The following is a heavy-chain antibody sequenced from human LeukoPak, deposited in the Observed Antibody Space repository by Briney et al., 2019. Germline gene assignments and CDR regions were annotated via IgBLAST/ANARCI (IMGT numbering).Heavy chain of an antibody. CDR3: AREGFTCSSTSCYSGGPSY. CDR1: GFTFSSYG. J-gene: IGHJ4*02. CDR2: IWYDGSNK. V-gene: IGHV3-33*01. Sequence: PGRSLRLSCAASGFTFSSYGMHWVRQAPGKGLEWVAVIWYDGSNKYYADSVKGRFTISRDNSKNTLYLQMNSLRAEDTAVYYCAREGFTCSSTSCYSGGPSYWGRGTLVTVSS. D-gene: IGHD2-2*02.